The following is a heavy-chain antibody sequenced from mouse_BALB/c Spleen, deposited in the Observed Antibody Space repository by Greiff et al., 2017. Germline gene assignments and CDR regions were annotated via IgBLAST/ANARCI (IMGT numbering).Heavy chain of an antibody. CDR3: ARNDGNAWFAY. CDR2: IWRGGST. V-gene: IGHV2-4-1*01. D-gene: IGHD2-1*01. J-gene: IGHJ3*01. Sequence: QVQLKESGPGLVQPSQSLSITCTVSGFSLTSYGVHWVRQSPGKGLEWLGVIWRGGSTDYNAAFISRLSISKDNSKSQVFFKMNSLQADDTAIYYCARNDGNAWFAYWGQGTLVTVSA. CDR1: GFSLTSYG.